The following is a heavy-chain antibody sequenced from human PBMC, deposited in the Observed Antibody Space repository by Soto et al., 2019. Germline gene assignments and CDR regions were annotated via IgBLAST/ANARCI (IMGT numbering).Heavy chain of an antibody. CDR1: GYTFTTYY. CDR3: ARGVGSGTYYNQYNWFDP. V-gene: IGHV1-18*01. Sequence: GASVKVSCKASGYTFTTYYISWVRQAPGQGLEWMGRISTYNGNTNYPQSLQGRLTLTTDTSTTTAYMELRSLRSDDTAVYYCARGVGSGTYYNQYNWFDPWGQGTLVTVSS. J-gene: IGHJ5*02. CDR2: ISTYNGNT. D-gene: IGHD3-10*01.